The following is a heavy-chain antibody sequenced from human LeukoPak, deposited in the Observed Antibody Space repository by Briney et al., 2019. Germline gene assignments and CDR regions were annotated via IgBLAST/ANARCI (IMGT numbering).Heavy chain of an antibody. D-gene: IGHD3-16*02. V-gene: IGHV4-4*07. CDR2: IYSSGST. J-gene: IGHJ4*02. Sequence: SETLSLTCTVSGGSISSYYWTWIRQPAGKGLEWIGRIYSSGSTYYNPSLKSRVPMSVDTSKKQFSLKLSSVTAADTAVYYCARDALYHYKGCYYQLDYWGQGTLVTVSS. CDR1: GGSISSYY. CDR3: ARDALYHYKGCYYQLDY.